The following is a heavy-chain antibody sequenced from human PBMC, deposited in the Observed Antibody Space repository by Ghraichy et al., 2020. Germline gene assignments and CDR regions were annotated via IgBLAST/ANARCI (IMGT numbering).Heavy chain of an antibody. CDR1: GFTFSGYW. V-gene: IGHV3-74*01. Sequence: GESLRLSCAASGFTFSGYWMHWVRQVPGKGLVWVSRINSDVSTTSYADSVKDRFTISRDNAKNTLYLQMDSLRVEDTAVYYCARGFYHGIDVWGQGTTVTVS. J-gene: IGHJ6*02. CDR3: ARGFYHGIDV. CDR2: INSDVSTT.